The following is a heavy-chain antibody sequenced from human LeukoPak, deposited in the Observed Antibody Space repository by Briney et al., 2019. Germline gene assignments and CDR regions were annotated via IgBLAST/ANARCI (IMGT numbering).Heavy chain of an antibody. CDR2: IYYSGST. CDR1: GGSISSYY. V-gene: IGHV4-59*01. CDR3: ARDGRDYDTTGYYYIDY. D-gene: IGHD3-22*01. J-gene: IGHJ4*02. Sequence: SETLSLTCTVSGGSISSYYWSWIRQPPGKRLEWIGYIYYSGSTDYNPSLKSRVTISIDTSKNQFSLRLSSVTAADTAVYYCARDGRDYDTTGYYYIDYWGQGTLVTVSS.